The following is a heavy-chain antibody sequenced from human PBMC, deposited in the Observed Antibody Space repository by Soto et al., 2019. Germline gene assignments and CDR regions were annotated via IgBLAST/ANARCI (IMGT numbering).Heavy chain of an antibody. CDR3: AGGYYDSMDAFDI. D-gene: IGHD3-16*01. Sequence: QVQLQESGPGLVKPSQTLSLTCTVSGGSISSGGYYWSWIRQHPGKGLEWIGYIYNSGSTDYNPSLKSRVXXSXDXSKNQFSLKLSSVTAADTAVYYCAGGYYDSMDAFDIWGQGTMVTVSS. CDR1: GGSISSGGYY. V-gene: IGHV4-31*03. CDR2: IYNSGST. J-gene: IGHJ3*02.